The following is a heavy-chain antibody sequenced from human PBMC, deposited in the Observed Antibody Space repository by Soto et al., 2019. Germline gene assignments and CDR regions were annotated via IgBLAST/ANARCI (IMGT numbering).Heavy chain of an antibody. J-gene: IGHJ3*01. D-gene: IGHD3-16*01. CDR2: VYGDGDK. Sequence: QIALKESGPTLVKPTQTLTLTCTFSGISLTTSGEGVGWVRQPPGKGLEWVALVYGDGDKRYLTSLKSRLTITKDTSKNQVVLTMTNMDPVDTGTYFCAHYIGGDYVYGFDFWGQGTKVTVSS. CDR1: GISLTTSGEG. V-gene: IGHV2-5*02. CDR3: AHYIGGDYVYGFDF.